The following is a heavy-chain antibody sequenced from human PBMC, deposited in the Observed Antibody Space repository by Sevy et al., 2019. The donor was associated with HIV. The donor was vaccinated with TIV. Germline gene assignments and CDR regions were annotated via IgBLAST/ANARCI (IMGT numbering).Heavy chain of an antibody. CDR1: GFTFSSYS. V-gene: IGHV3-21*01. D-gene: IGHD3-22*01. CDR3: VRDSGSSGYYPGGMDV. J-gene: IGHJ6*02. CDR2: ISSSSSYI. Sequence: GGSLRLSCAASGFTFSSYSMNWVRQAPGKGLEWVSSISSSSSYIYYADSVKGRFTISRDNAKNSLYLQMNSLRAEDTAVYYCVRDSGSSGYYPGGMDVWGQGTTVTVSS.